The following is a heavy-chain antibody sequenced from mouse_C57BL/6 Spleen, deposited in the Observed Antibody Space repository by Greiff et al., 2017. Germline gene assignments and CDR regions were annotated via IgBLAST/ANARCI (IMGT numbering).Heavy chain of an antibody. CDR1: GYAFSSYW. V-gene: IGHV1-80*01. CDR2: IYPGDGDT. Sequence: VQLQQSGAELVKPGASVKISCKASGYAFSSYWMNWVKQRPGKGLEWIGQIYPGDGDTNYNGKFKGKATLTADKSSSTAYMQLSSLTSEDSAVYFCARRGDIYYYGSSYYAMDYWGQGTSVTVSS. CDR3: ARRGDIYYYGSSYYAMDY. J-gene: IGHJ4*01. D-gene: IGHD1-1*01.